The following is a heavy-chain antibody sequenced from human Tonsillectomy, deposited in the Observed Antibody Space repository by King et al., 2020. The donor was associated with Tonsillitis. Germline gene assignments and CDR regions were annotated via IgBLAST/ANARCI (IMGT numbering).Heavy chain of an antibody. CDR3: ARRHSGLLVAAPIRDAFDI. Sequence: FTLKESGPTLVKPTETLTLTCTFSGFSLITSGVGVGWIRQPPGKALEWLALIYWDNDTRYSPSLKSRLTITKDTSRNKVVLTMTSMDPVDTATYFCARRHSGLLVAAPIRDAFDIWGQGTMVTVSS. D-gene: IGHD5-12*01. V-gene: IGHV2-5*02. CDR2: IYWDNDT. CDR1: GFSLITSGVG. J-gene: IGHJ3*02.